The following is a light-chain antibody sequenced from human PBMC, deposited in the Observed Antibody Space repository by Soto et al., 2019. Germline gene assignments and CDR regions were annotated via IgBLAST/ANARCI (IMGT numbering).Light chain of an antibody. CDR3: LSYTSSGTYV. V-gene: IGLV2-14*01. CDR1: SSDVGNYKY. Sequence: QSALTQPASVSGSPGQSITISCTGTSSDVGNYKYVSWYQQHPGKAPKLMIYEVSNRPSGVSNRFSGSKSGNTASLTISGLQAEDETDYYCLSYTSSGTYVFGTGTKFTVL. CDR2: EVS. J-gene: IGLJ1*01.